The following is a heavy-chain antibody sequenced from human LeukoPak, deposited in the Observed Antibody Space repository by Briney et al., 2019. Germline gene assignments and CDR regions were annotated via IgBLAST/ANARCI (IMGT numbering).Heavy chain of an antibody. D-gene: IGHD6-19*01. J-gene: IGHJ4*02. CDR3: ARVVSSGCAGFDY. Sequence: SETLSLTCTVSGGSISSGFYYWIWNRQPAGKGLEWIGRIYTSTITNYNSFLNSLTIITVDTSKNLFLLMLSFVTAATAAYYCCARVVSSGCAGFDYWGQGTMVTVSS. V-gene: IGHV4-61*02. CDR2: IYTSTIT. CDR1: GGSISSGFYY.